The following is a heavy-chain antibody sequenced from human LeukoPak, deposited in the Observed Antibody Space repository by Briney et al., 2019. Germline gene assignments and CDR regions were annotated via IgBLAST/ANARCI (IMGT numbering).Heavy chain of an antibody. J-gene: IGHJ4*02. CDR2: INAGNGNT. V-gene: IGHV1-3*01. Sequence: ASVKVSCKASGYTFTSYAMHWVRQAPGQRLEWMGWINAGNGNTKYSQKFQGRVTITRDTSASTAYMELSSLRSEDTAVYYCARAMEFRRSWYPGYWGQGTLVTVSS. CDR1: GYTFTSYA. CDR3: ARAMEFRRSWYPGY. D-gene: IGHD6-13*01.